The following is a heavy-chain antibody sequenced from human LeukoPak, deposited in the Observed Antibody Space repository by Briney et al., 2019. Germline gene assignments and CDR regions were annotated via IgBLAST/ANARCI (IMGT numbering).Heavy chain of an antibody. CDR3: AKVRGQYCSGGSCYGPPCYFDY. V-gene: IGHV3-23*01. CDR2: ISGSGGST. J-gene: IGHJ4*02. D-gene: IGHD2-15*01. CDR1: GFTFSSYA. Sequence: GGSLRLSCAASGFTFSSYAMSWVRQAPGKGLEWVSAISGSGGSTYYADSVKGRFTISRDNSKNTLYLQMNSLRAEDTAVYYCAKVRGQYCSGGSCYGPPCYFDYWGQGTLVTVSS.